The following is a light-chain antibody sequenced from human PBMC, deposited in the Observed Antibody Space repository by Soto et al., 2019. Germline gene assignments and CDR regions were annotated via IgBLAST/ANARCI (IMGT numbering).Light chain of an antibody. V-gene: IGKV1-33*01. Sequence: DIQMTQSPSSLSASVGDRVTITCQASQDISNYLNWYQQKPGKAPKLLIYDASNLETGVPSRFSGIGSGTDFTFTISSLQPEDIATYYCQQYDNLPITFGGGNKVEIK. CDR1: QDISNY. J-gene: IGKJ4*01. CDR3: QQYDNLPIT. CDR2: DAS.